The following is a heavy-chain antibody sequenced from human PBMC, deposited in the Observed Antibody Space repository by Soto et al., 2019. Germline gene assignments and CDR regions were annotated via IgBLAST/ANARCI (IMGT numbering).Heavy chain of an antibody. V-gene: IGHV3-53*01. Sequence: PGGSLRLSCAASGFTASSNYMSWIRQAPGKGLEWVSVIYSGETTDYAAPVKGRFTISRDDSKSMLYLQMNSLKTEDTAVYYCATGLLGTWGQGALVTVSS. CDR3: ATGLLGT. CDR2: IYSGETT. CDR1: GFTASSNY. J-gene: IGHJ5*02.